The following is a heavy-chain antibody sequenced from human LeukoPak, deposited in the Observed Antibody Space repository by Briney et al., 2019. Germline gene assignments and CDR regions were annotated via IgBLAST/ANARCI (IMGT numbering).Heavy chain of an antibody. J-gene: IGHJ4*02. V-gene: IGHV5-51*01. CDR3: ARPANYDFWSGYSYYFEY. D-gene: IGHD3-3*01. CDR1: GYSFTTYW. Sequence: GESLQISCQGSGYSFTTYWIAWGRQMPGKGLEWMGIIYPGDSDTIYSPSFQGQVTISADKSISTAYLQWSSLKASDTAMYYCARPANYDFWSGYSYYFEYWGQGTLVTVSS. CDR2: IYPGDSDT.